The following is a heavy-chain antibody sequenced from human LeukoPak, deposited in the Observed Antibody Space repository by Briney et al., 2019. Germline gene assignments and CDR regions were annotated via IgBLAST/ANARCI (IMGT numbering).Heavy chain of an antibody. V-gene: IGHV1-46*01. Sequence: ASVMISCTTSGYTFSTYYVHWVRQTPGQGLEWMAAINPSDIKKYYAQEFQGRVAVTWDTSTSTVYMELSSLRSEDTAVYYCARGTAGARGGPQTYYYYYYGMDVWGQGTTVTVSS. D-gene: IGHD1-26*01. CDR2: INPSDIKK. CDR1: GYTFSTYY. J-gene: IGHJ6*02. CDR3: ARGTAGARGGPQTYYYYYYGMDV.